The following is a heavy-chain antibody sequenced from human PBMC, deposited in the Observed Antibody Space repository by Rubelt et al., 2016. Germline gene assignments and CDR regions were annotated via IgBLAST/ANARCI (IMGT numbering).Heavy chain of an antibody. CDR2: IWYDGSKE. D-gene: IGHD3-3*01. Sequence: GLEWVAAIWYDGSKEYYGDSVKGRFTISRDNSKNTLYLEINSLRAEDTAVYYCARDRGSYDSDGPDYWGQGTLITVSS. CDR3: ARDRGSYDSDGPDY. J-gene: IGHJ4*02. V-gene: IGHV3-33*01.